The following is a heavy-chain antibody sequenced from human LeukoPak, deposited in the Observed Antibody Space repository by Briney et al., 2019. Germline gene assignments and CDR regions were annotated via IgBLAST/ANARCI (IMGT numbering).Heavy chain of an antibody. CDR2: INQNGGEK. D-gene: IGHD6-13*01. J-gene: IGHJ4*01. CDR3: ARDGTAPGLYFDS. Sequence: GESLRLSCAVSGFIFSDYWMNWVRQAPGKGLEWVASINQNGGEKSYVDSVKGRFTISRDNTKNSVYLQMSSPRAEDTAVYYCARDGTAPGLYFDSWGQGTLVTVSS. CDR1: GFIFSDYW. V-gene: IGHV3-7*01.